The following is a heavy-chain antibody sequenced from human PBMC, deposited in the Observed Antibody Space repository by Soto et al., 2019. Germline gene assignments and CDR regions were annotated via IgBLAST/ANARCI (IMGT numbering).Heavy chain of an antibody. V-gene: IGHV4-39*01. CDR2: IYYSGST. Sequence: SETLSLTCTVSGASISSSSYYWGWIRQPPGKGLEWIGSIYYSGSTYYNPSLKSRVTISVDTSKNQFSLKLSSVTAADTAVYYCARRLSLEYSGYDHFDYWGQGTLVTVSS. CDR1: GASISSSSYY. J-gene: IGHJ4*02. CDR3: ARRLSLEYSGYDHFDY. D-gene: IGHD5-12*01.